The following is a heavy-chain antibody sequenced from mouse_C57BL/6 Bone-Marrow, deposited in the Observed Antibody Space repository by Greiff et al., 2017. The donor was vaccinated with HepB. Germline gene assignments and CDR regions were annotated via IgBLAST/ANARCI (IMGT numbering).Heavy chain of an antibody. J-gene: IGHJ4*01. Sequence: VQLQQSGPGLVQPSQCLSITCTVSGFSFTSYGVHWVRQSPGKGLEWLGLIWSGGSTDYNAAFISRLSISKEKSKSQGFFKMSSLQANDTAVYYCTRKFGRRDDAMDYWGQGTSVTVSS. V-gene: IGHV2-2*02. CDR3: TRKFGRRDDAMDY. CDR1: GFSFTSYG. CDR2: IWSGGST.